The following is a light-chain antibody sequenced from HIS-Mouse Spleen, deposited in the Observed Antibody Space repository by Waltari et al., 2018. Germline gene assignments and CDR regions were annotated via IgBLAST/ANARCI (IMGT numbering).Light chain of an antibody. Sequence: QSALTQPASVSGSPGQSITISCPGTSSDVGSYNLVSWYQQHPGKAPKLMIYEGSKRPSGVSNRFSGSKSGNTASLTISGLQAEDEADYYCCSYAGSSTFEVFGGGTKLTVL. J-gene: IGLJ2*01. CDR2: EGS. CDR3: CSYAGSSTFEV. CDR1: SSDVGSYNL. V-gene: IGLV2-23*03.